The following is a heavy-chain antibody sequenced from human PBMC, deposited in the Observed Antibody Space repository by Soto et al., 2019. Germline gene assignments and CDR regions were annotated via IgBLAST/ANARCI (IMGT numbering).Heavy chain of an antibody. V-gene: IGHV1-18*01. CDR2: ITTDKGKT. CDR3: ATPSMAFDY. Sequence: QVQLVQSGPEVKKPGASVKVSCKTSGYTFTSYGITWVRQAPGQGLEWMGWITTDKGKTTYAQKFQGRVTMTTDTSTSTCYMELRSLRSDDTGVYYCATPSMAFDYWGQGTLVTVSS. CDR1: GYTFTSYG. J-gene: IGHJ4*02.